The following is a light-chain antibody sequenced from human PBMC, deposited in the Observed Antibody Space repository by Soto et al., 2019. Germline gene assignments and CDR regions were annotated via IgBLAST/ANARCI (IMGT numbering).Light chain of an antibody. CDR1: QGIRSL. CDR2: GAS. Sequence: DIPLTQSPSFLSASVGDRVTITCRASQGIRSLLAWYQQKPGKAPKVLIYGASSLQSGVASRFSGSGSATEFTLTISSLQPEDFATYYCQQLHSYPITFGQGTRLEIK. V-gene: IGKV1-9*01. J-gene: IGKJ5*01. CDR3: QQLHSYPIT.